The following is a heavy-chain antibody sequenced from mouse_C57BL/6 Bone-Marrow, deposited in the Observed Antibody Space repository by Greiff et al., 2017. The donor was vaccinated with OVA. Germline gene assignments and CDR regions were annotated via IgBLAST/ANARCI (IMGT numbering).Heavy chain of an antibody. CDR2: IDPEDGET. CDR3: ARWMYDGSPDY. Sequence: VHVKQSGAELVKPGASVTLTCTASGFNITDYYMHWVKQRTEQGLEWIGRIDPEDGETKYAPKFQGKATITADTSSNTAYLQLRSLTSDDTAVDYFARWMYDGSPDYWGQGTTLTVSS. J-gene: IGHJ2*01. V-gene: IGHV14-2*01. CDR1: GFNITDYY. D-gene: IGHD1-1*01.